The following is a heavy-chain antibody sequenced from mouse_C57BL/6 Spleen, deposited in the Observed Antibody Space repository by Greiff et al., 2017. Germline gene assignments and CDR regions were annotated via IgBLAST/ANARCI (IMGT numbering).Heavy chain of an antibody. V-gene: IGHV5-16*01. J-gene: IGHJ3*01. CDR3: ARAGDRYSNYRGGFAY. D-gene: IGHD2-5*01. CDR1: GFTFSDSY. CDR2: INYDGSST. Sequence: DVMLVESEGGLVQPGSSMKLSCTASGFTFSDSYMAWVRQVPEKGLEWVANINYDGSSTYYLDSLKSRFIISRDNAKNILYLQMSSLKSEDTATYYCARAGDRYSNYRGGFAYWGQGTLVTVSA.